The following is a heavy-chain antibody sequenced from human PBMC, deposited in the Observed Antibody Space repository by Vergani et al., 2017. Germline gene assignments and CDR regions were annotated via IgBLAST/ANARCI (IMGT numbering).Heavy chain of an antibody. J-gene: IGHJ6*03. CDR2: IYTSGST. CDR1: GGSLSRYY. V-gene: IGHV4-4*07. CDR3: ERHAVPHYYYYYMDV. Sequence: QVQLQESGPGLVKPSETLSLTCTVSGGSLSRYYWSWIRQPAGKGLEWIGRIYTSGSTNYNPSLKSRVTMSVDTSKNQFSLKLSSVTAADTAVYYCERHAVPHYYYYYMDVWGKGTTVTVSS. D-gene: IGHD1-1*01.